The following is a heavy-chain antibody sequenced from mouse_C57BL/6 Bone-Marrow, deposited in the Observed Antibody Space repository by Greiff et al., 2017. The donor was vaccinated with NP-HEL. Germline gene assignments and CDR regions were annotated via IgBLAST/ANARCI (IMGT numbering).Heavy chain of an antibody. Sequence: VQLQQPGAELVKPGASVKLSCKASGYTFTSYWMHWVKQRPGQGLEWIGMIHPNSGSTNYNEKFKSKATLTVDKSSSTAYMQLSSLTSEDSAVYYCARKEVLLTGYFDYWGQGTTLTVSS. J-gene: IGHJ2*01. D-gene: IGHD4-1*01. CDR2: IHPNSGST. CDR1: GYTFTSYW. V-gene: IGHV1-64*01. CDR3: ARKEVLLTGYFDY.